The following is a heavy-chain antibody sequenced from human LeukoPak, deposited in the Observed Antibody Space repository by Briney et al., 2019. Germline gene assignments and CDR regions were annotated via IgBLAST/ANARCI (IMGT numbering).Heavy chain of an antibody. V-gene: IGHV4-59*08. D-gene: IGHD6-19*01. CDR2: IYYNGAT. CDR1: GCSIGNNY. CDR3: AKYGDSGWVIDN. Sequence: SETLSLTCTVSGCSIGNNYWTWIRQPPGKGLEYIGYIYYNGATNYNPSLKSRVTISVDTSKTQFSLKLSSVTAADTAVYFCAKYGDSGWVIDNWGQGALVTVSS. J-gene: IGHJ4*02.